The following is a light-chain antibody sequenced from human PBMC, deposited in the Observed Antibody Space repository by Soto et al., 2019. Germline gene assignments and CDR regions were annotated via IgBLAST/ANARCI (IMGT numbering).Light chain of an antibody. CDR3: QQSYSTPPIT. CDR2: AAS. V-gene: IGKV1-39*01. Sequence: DIQMTQSPSSLSASVGDRVTITCRASQSISSYLNWYQQKPGKAPKLLIYAASSLQSGVPSRFSGSGSGTDFTLTISSPQPADFATYYCQQSYSTPPITFGQGTRLEIK. CDR1: QSISSY. J-gene: IGKJ5*01.